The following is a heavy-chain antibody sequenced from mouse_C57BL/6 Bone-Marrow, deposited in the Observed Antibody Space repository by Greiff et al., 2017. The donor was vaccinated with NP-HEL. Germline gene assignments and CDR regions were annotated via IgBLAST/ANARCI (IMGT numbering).Heavy chain of an antibody. CDR1: GFTFSDYG. CDR3: ARRRLGRDWYFGV. J-gene: IGHJ1*03. Sequence: EGRGGEVGGGLVQPGGSLKLSCAASGFTFSDYGMAWVRQAPRKGPEWVAFISNLAYSIYYADTVTGRFTISRENAKNTLYLEMSSLRSEDTAMYYCARRRLGRDWYFGVWGTGTTVTVSS. D-gene: IGHD4-1*01. CDR2: ISNLAYSI. V-gene: IGHV5-15*04.